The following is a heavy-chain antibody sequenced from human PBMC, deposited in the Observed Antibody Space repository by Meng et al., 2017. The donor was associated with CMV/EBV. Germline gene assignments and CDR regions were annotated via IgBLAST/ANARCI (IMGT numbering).Heavy chain of an antibody. J-gene: IGHJ4*02. CDR3: ARVVAARLDY. Sequence: CTVSGGSISSGDYYWSWIRQPPGKGLEWIGEINHSGSTNYNPSLKSRVTISVDTSKNQFSLKLSSVTAADTAVYYCARVVAARLDYWGQGTLVTVSS. D-gene: IGHD6-6*01. CDR2: INHSGST. V-gene: IGHV4-30-4*08. CDR1: GGSISSGDYY.